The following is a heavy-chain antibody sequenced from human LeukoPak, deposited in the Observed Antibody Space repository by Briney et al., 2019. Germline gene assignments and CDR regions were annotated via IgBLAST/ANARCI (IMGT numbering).Heavy chain of an antibody. Sequence: ASVKVSCKTSVYTFTSYGIGWVRQAPGQGLEWMAWIYNGNTNYAQNLQGRVTVTTDTSTTTAYMELRSLRSDDTAVYYCTRDRSTSGSQNYWGQGTLVTVSS. CDR2: IYNGNT. V-gene: IGHV1-18*01. J-gene: IGHJ4*02. CDR3: TRDRSTSGSQNY. D-gene: IGHD1-26*01. CDR1: VYTFTSYG.